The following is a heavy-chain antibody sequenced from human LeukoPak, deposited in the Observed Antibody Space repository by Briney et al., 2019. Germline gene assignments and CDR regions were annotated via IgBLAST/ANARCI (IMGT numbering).Heavy chain of an antibody. J-gene: IGHJ4*01. V-gene: IGHV4-39*01. CDR2: FLSTGIT. D-gene: IGHD3-10*01. CDR1: GRSVSRKNYL. CDR3: ASIPGSTAGWFHFDN. Sequence: ADPESLICTLSGRSVSRKNYLWAWIRQSPGVGLEWVGAFLSTGITSQNRDPSLKSRATLSLDTSRNQSSLDLRTSTAADTAIYYSASIPGSTAGWFHFDN.